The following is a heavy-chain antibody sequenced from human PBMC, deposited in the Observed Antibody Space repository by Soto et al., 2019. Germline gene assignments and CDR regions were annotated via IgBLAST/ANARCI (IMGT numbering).Heavy chain of an antibody. J-gene: IGHJ6*02. D-gene: IGHD2-2*01. CDR2: ISGSGDDT. CDR3: AKGGYCGSTSCFPYHGMDV. Sequence: GSLRLSCAASGFTFSDYALSWIRQAPGKGLEWVSIISGSGDDTFYADSVKGRFTISRDNSKNTLYLQMNSLRAEDTAVYDCAKGGYCGSTSCFPYHGMDVWGQGTTVTVSS. V-gene: IGHV3-23*01. CDR1: GFTFSDYA.